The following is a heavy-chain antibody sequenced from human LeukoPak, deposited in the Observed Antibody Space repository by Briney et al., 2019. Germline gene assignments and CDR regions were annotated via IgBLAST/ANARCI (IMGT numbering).Heavy chain of an antibody. V-gene: IGHV3-21*01. D-gene: IGHD1-26*01. J-gene: IGHJ4*02. CDR2: ISSSGSYI. CDR3: ARAPRWEPIDY. Sequence: GGSLRLSCAASGFTFSSYSMNWVRQAPGKGLEWVPLISSSGSYIYYADSVKGRFTISRDNAKNSLYLQMNSLRAEDTAVFYCARAPRWEPIDYWGQGTLVTVSS. CDR1: GFTFSSYS.